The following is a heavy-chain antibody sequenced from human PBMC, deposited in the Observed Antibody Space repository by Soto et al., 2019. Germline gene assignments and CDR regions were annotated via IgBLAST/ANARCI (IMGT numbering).Heavy chain of an antibody. V-gene: IGHV1-69*08. CDR1: GGTFSRYS. J-gene: IGHJ6*02. D-gene: IGHD2-2*01. Sequence: QVQLVQSGAEVKKPGSSVKVSCKASGGTFSRYSITWVRQAPGHGLEWIGRIMPIFGIASYAQKFQGRVTITADEPTSTAYMELSSLRSDDTAVYYCAREDRDRETGLVPAAIDGMDVWGQGTTVTVSS. CDR2: IMPIFGIA. CDR3: AREDRDRETGLVPAAIDGMDV.